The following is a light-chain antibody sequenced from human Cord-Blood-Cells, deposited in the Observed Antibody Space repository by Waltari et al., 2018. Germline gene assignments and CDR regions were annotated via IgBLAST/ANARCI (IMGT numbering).Light chain of an antibody. CDR2: AAS. CDR3: QLSYSTPWT. CDR1: QSISSY. J-gene: IGKJ1*01. Sequence: DIQMTQSPSSLSASVGDKVTITCRASQSISSYLNWYQQKPGKAPKLLIYAASSLQSGVPSRFSVRGSGTDFTLTISSLQPEDFATYDCQLSYSTPWTFGQGTKVEIK. V-gene: IGKV1-39*01.